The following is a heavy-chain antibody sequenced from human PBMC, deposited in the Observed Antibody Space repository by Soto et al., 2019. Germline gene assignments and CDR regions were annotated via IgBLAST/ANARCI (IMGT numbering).Heavy chain of an antibody. Sequence: TSETLSLTCAVYGGSFSGYYWSWIRQPPGKGLEWIGEINHSGSTNYNPSLKSRVTISVDTSKNQFSLKLSSVTAADTAVYYYARITSLLKRELSDPSYFDYWGQGTLVTVSS. CDR2: INHSGST. V-gene: IGHV4-34*01. CDR3: ARITSLLKRELSDPSYFDY. J-gene: IGHJ4*02. D-gene: IGHD1-26*01. CDR1: GGSFSGYY.